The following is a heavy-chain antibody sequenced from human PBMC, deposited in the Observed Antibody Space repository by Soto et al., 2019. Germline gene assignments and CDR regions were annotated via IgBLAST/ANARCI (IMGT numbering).Heavy chain of an antibody. CDR1: GFSVSSSH. D-gene: IGHD6-13*01. CDR3: ATGQQVRMADI. J-gene: IGHJ3*02. V-gene: IGHV3-53*01. CDR2: IYSGGST. Sequence: PGGSLSLSCAASGFSVSSSHMSWVRQAPGKGLEWVSVIYSGGSTYYAVSVKGRFTISRDNSKNTVYLQMKSLRADDTAVYFCATGQQVRMADIWGQGTMVTVSS.